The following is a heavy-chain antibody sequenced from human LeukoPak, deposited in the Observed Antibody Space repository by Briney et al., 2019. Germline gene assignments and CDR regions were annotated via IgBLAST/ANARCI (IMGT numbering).Heavy chain of an antibody. D-gene: IGHD1-26*01. CDR1: GASITSSRYY. Sequence: PSETLSLTCTVSGASITSSRYYWGWIRQPPGRGLEWIGSISYSGSAYYNSSLKSRVTISVDTSKNQFSLKLSSVTAADTAVYYCARDLVGATGEGFDYWGQGTLVTVSS. J-gene: IGHJ4*02. CDR2: ISYSGSA. CDR3: ARDLVGATGEGFDY. V-gene: IGHV4-39*02.